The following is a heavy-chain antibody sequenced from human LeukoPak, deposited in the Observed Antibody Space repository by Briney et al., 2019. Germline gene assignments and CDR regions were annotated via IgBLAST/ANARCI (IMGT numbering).Heavy chain of an antibody. J-gene: IGHJ3*02. CDR1: GFTFSSYA. CDR3: AITGNEWLVQTVGNAFDI. CDR2: ISYDGSNK. D-gene: IGHD6-19*01. Sequence: PGGSLRLSCAASGFTFSSYAMHWVRQAPGKGLEWVAVISYDGSNKYYADSVKGRFTISRDNSKNTLYLQMNSLRAEDTAVYYCAITGNEWLVQTVGNAFDIWGQGTMVTVSS. V-gene: IGHV3-30-3*01.